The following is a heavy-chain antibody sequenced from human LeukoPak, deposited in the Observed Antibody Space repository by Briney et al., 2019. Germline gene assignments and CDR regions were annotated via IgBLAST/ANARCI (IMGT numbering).Heavy chain of an antibody. CDR2: IRYDGSNK. CDR1: GFTFSSYG. V-gene: IGHV3-30*02. J-gene: IGHJ4*02. CDR3: ASVKTIGDGGKSGYRPYNY. Sequence: GGSLRLSCAASGFTFSSYGMHWVRQAPGKGLEWVAFIRYDGSNKYYADSVKGRFTISRDNSKNTLYLQMNSLRAEDTAVYYCASVKTIGDGGKSGYRPYNYWGQGTLVTVSS. D-gene: IGHD4-23*01.